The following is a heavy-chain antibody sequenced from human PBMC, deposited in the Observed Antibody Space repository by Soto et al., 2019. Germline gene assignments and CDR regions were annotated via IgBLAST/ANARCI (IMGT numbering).Heavy chain of an antibody. D-gene: IGHD3-3*01. CDR2: IVVGSGNT. Sequence: QMQLVQSGPEVKKPGTSVKVSCKASGFTFTSSAVQWVRQARGQRLEWIGWIVVGSGNTNYAQKFQERVTITRDMSTSTAYMELSSLRSADTAVYYCAAARIPIFGVVMIGFDPWGQGTLVTVSS. CDR3: AAARIPIFGVVMIGFDP. V-gene: IGHV1-58*01. J-gene: IGHJ5*02. CDR1: GFTFTSSA.